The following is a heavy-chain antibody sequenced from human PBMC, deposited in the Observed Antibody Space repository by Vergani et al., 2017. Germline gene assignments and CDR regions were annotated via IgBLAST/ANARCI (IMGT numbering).Heavy chain of an antibody. CDR2: IYYSGST. D-gene: IGHD3-9*01. V-gene: IGHV4-39*07. Sequence: QLQLQQSGPGLVKPSETLFLTCTVSADSISSGSYYWGWIRQPPGKSLEWIGSIYYSGSTNYNPSLKSRVTISVDTSKNQFSLKLSSVTAADTAVYYCAREGYDILTGYSVFDYWGQGTLVTVSS. CDR1: ADSISSGSYY. J-gene: IGHJ4*02. CDR3: AREGYDILTGYSVFDY.